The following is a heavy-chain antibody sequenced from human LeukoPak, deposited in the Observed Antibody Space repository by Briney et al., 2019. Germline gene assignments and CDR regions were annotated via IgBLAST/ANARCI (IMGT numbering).Heavy chain of an antibody. V-gene: IGHV3-21*04. J-gene: IGHJ3*01. CDR3: AKDKPYSV. Sequence: PGGSLRLSCAASGFTFNGYSMNWVRQAPGKGLEWVACISGSSSYIYYADSVKGRFTISRDNAKNSLYLQMNSLRAEDTAVYYCAKDKPYSVWGQGTMVTVSS. CDR2: ISGSSSYI. CDR1: GFTFNGYS. D-gene: IGHD2-21*01.